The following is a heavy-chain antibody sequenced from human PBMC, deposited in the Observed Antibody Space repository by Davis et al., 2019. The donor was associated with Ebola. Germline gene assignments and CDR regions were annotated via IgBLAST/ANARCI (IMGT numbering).Heavy chain of an antibody. CDR3: ARELITIFGVVSLGYYGMDV. CDR2: INPNSGGT. D-gene: IGHD3-3*01. V-gene: IGHV1-2*04. CDR1: GYTFTGYY. Sequence: ASVKVSCKASGYTFTGYYMHWVRQAPGQGLEWMGWINPNSGGTNYAQTFQGWVTMTRDTSISTAYMELSRLRSDDTAVYYCARELITIFGVVSLGYYGMDVWGQGTTVTVSS. J-gene: IGHJ6*02.